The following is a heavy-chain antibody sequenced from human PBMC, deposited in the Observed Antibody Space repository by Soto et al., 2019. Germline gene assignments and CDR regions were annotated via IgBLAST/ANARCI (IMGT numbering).Heavy chain of an antibody. CDR1: GYTFTSYY. CDR2: INPSGGST. D-gene: IGHD3-22*01. V-gene: IGHV1-46*01. J-gene: IGHJ4*02. Sequence: KVSCKASGYTFTSYYMHWVRQAPGQGLEWMGIINPSGGSTSYAQKFQGRVTMTRDTSTSTVYMELSSLRSEDTAVYYCARDLSPSTYYYDSSGYSPGYWGQGTLVTVSS. CDR3: ARDLSPSTYYYDSSGYSPGY.